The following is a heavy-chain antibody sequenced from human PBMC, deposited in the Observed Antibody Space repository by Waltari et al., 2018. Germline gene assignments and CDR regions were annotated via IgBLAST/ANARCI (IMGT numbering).Heavy chain of an antibody. D-gene: IGHD6-13*01. Sequence: EVQLVESGGGLVQPGGSLRLSCAASGFTFSSYSMNWVRQAPGKGLEWVSYIRSSSSTIYYADSVKGRFTISRDNAKNSLYLQMNSLRAEDTAVYYCARDSHIAAAGMDYWGQGTLVTVSS. CDR3: ARDSHIAAAGMDY. J-gene: IGHJ4*02. V-gene: IGHV3-48*01. CDR1: GFTFSSYS. CDR2: IRSSSSTI.